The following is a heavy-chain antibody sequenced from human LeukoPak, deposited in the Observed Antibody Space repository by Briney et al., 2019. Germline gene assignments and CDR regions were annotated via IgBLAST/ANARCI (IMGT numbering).Heavy chain of an antibody. CDR1: GYPFTVYS. CDR3: ARDWWGNDILTGDNWLDP. Sequence: ASVKVSCKASGYPFTVYSMNWVRQAPGQGLEWMGRINVNSGGTKYTEEFQGRVTMTRDTSISTAYMELSRLRSDDTAVYYCARDWWGNDILTGDNWLDPWGQGTLVTVSS. V-gene: IGHV1-2*06. J-gene: IGHJ5*02. CDR2: INVNSGGT. D-gene: IGHD3-9*01.